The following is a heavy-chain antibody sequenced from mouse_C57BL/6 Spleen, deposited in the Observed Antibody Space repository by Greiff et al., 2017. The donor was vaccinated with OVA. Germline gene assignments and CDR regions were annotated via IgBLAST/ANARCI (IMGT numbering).Heavy chain of an antibody. J-gene: IGHJ2*01. CDR2: ISDGGSYT. D-gene: IGHD1-1*01. V-gene: IGHV5-4*01. CDR1: GFTFSSYA. CDR3: GGDNYGDFDY. Sequence: EVHLVESGGGLVKPGGSLKLPCAASGFTFSSYAMSWVRQTPEKRLEWVATISDGGSYTYYPDNVKGRFPISRDTAKNNLYLQMSHLKSEDSAMYYCGGDNYGDFDYWGQGTTLTVSS.